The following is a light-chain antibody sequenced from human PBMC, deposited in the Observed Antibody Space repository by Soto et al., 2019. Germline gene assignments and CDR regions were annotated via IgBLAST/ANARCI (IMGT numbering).Light chain of an antibody. Sequence: QSALTQPPSASGSPGQSVTISCTGTSSDVGGYNYVSWYQQHPAKAPKLMIYEVSKRPSGVPDRFSGSKSGNTASLTVSGLQAEDEADYYCSSYEGSNNLYVFDTGTKVTVL. CDR3: SSYEGSNNLYV. V-gene: IGLV2-8*01. CDR1: SSDVGGYNY. J-gene: IGLJ1*01. CDR2: EVS.